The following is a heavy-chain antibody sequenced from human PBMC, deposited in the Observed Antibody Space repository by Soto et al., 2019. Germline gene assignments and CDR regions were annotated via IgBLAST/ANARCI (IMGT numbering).Heavy chain of an antibody. Sequence: GGSLRLSCSASGFTFRSYGMHWVRQAPGKGLEYVSAISDNGISTYYADSVKGRFTISRDNSKKMLFLQMSSLRPEDTAVYYCVKGPAFYDSSSFGYWGQGTLVTVSS. CDR1: GFTFRSYG. D-gene: IGHD3-22*01. CDR2: ISDNGIST. CDR3: VKGPAFYDSSSFGY. J-gene: IGHJ4*02. V-gene: IGHV3-64D*06.